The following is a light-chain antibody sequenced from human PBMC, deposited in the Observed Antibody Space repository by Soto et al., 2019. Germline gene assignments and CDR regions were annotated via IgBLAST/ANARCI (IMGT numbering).Light chain of an antibody. CDR1: SSDIGGYNY. Sequence: QSALTQPRSVSGSPGQSVTISCTGTSSDIGGYNYVSWYRLHPGKAPKLMIYDVTKRPSGVPDRFSGSKSGNTASLTISGLQAEDEADYYCCSYAGSYTFVVFGGGTKLTVL. CDR2: DVT. J-gene: IGLJ2*01. CDR3: CSYAGSYTFVV. V-gene: IGLV2-11*01.